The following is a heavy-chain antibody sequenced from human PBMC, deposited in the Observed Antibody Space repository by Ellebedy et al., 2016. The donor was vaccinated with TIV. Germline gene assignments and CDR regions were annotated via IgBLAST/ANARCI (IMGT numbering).Heavy chain of an antibody. CDR3: ARVARLGGDCYNA. D-gene: IGHD2-21*02. Sequence: PGGSLRLSCAASGFSFDSYWMAWVRQAPGRGLEWVANIKHDGSETYYVDSVKGRFTISRDNAKNSLYLQMNSLRGEDTAVYYCARVARLGGDCYNAWGQGTQVTVSS. V-gene: IGHV3-7*01. CDR2: IKHDGSET. J-gene: IGHJ5*02. CDR1: GFSFDSYW.